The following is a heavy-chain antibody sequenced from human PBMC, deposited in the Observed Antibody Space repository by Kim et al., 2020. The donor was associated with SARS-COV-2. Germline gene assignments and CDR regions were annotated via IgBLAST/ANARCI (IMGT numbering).Heavy chain of an antibody. Sequence: GGSLRLSCAASGFTFSDYYMSWIRQAPGKGLEWVSYISSSGSTIYYADSVKGRFTISRDNAKNSLYLQMNSLRAEDTAVYYCARDGYYGSGSYYQPPGGMDVWGQGTTVTVSS. CDR3: ARDGYYGSGSYYQPPGGMDV. V-gene: IGHV3-11*01. CDR2: ISSSGSTI. J-gene: IGHJ6*02. D-gene: IGHD3-10*01. CDR1: GFTFSDYY.